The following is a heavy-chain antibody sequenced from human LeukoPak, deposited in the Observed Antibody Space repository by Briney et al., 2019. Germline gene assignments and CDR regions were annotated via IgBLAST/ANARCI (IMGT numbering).Heavy chain of an antibody. CDR2: ISAYSGNT. D-gene: IGHD3-10*01. CDR1: GFKFTSYD. Sequence: ASVRVSCKPSGFKFTSYDLSWVRQAPGQGLEWMGWISAYSGNTNYAQKLQGRVTMTTDTSTSTAYMELRSLRSDDTAVYYCVREVTMVRGVITFYHYNGMDVWGQGTAVTVSS. CDR3: VREVTMVRGVITFYHYNGMDV. J-gene: IGHJ6*02. V-gene: IGHV1-18*01.